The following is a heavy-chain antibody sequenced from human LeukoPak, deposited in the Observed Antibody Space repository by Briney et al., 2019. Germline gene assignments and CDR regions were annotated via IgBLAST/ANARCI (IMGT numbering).Heavy chain of an antibody. J-gene: IGHJ6*03. CDR3: ARGSSSLLDYYYYYMDV. Sequence: SETLSLTCTVSGGSISSYYWSWIRQPPGKGLEWIGYIYYSGSTNYDPSLKSRVTISVDTSKNQFSLKLSSVTAADTAVYYCARGSSSLLDYYYYYMDVWGKGTTVTVSS. CDR1: GGSISSYY. D-gene: IGHD6-13*01. CDR2: IYYSGST. V-gene: IGHV4-59*01.